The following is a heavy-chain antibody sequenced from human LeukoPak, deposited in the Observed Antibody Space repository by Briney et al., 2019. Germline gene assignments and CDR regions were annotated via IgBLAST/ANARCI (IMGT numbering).Heavy chain of an antibody. CDR3: ARDWAGGPHDY. CDR1: GFTFSDYY. D-gene: IGHD3-10*01. Sequence: RGSLRLSCAASGFTFSDYYMSWIRQAPGKGLEWVSYISSSGNNIYYADSVKGRFTISRDNAKNSLYLQMNSLRAEDTAVYFCARDWAGGPHDYWGQGTLVTVSS. J-gene: IGHJ4*02. V-gene: IGHV3-11*04. CDR2: ISSSGNNI.